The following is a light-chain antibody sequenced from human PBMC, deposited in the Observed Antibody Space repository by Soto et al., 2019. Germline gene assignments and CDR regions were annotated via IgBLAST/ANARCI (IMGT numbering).Light chain of an antibody. Sequence: DIQMTQSPSSVSASVGGRSIITCMASQGVSGWLAWYQRKPGKAPKLLIYDAYNSETGVTSRFSGSGSGTDFTLTITGLQPEDTATYYCQQYDDLPITVGQGTRLEIK. J-gene: IGKJ5*01. CDR3: QQYDDLPIT. V-gene: IGKV1-33*01. CDR1: QGVSGW. CDR2: DAY.